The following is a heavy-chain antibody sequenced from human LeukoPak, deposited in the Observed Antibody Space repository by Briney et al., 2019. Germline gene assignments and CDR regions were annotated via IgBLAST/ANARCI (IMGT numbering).Heavy chain of an antibody. D-gene: IGHD2/OR15-2a*01. J-gene: IGHJ4*02. CDR2: ISWDGGST. V-gene: IGHV3-43D*03. CDR3: AMSQTIINYFDY. CDR1: GFTFDDYA. Sequence: GGSLRLSCAASGFTFDDYAMHWVRQAPGKGLEWVSLISWDGGSTYYADSVKGRFTISRDNSKNSLYLQMNSLRAEDTALYYCAMSQTIINYFDYWGQGTLVTVSS.